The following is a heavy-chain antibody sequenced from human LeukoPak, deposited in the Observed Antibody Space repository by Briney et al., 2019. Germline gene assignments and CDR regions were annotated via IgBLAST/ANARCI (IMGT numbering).Heavy chain of an antibody. J-gene: IGHJ5*02. CDR3: AGTTVTGDYDWFDP. CDR2: IKQDGSEK. Sequence: GGSLRLSCAASGFTFSSYWMSWVRQAPGKGLEWVANIKQDGSEKYYVDSVKGRFTISRDNAKNSLYLQMNSLRAEDTAVYYCAGTTVTGDYDWFDPWGQGTLVTVSS. D-gene: IGHD4-17*01. V-gene: IGHV3-7*01. CDR1: GFTFSSYW.